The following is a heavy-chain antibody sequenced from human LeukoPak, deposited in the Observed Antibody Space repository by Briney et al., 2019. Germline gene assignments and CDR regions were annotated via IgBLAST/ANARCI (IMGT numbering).Heavy chain of an antibody. J-gene: IGHJ4*02. D-gene: IGHD4-17*01. CDR3: AKKAHYDAYAKYFDY. CDR1: GFIFRSYS. Sequence: GGSLRLSCAASGFIFRSYSMNWVRQAPGKGLEWVSILSDSGVYTYYADSVKGRFTISRDNSNNMLYLQMNSLRAEDTAVYYCAKKAHYDAYAKYFDYWGQGTLVTVSS. CDR2: LSDSGVYT. V-gene: IGHV3-23*01.